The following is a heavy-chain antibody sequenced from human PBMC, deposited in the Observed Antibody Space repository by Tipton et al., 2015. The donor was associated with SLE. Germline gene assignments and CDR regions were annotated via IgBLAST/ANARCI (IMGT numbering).Heavy chain of an antibody. J-gene: IGHJ1*01. V-gene: IGHV4-38-2*01. Sequence: GLVKPSETLSLTCAVSGYSISSGYYWGWIRQPPGKGLEWIGSIYHSGSTYYNPSLKSRVTISVDTSKNQFSLKLSSVTAADTAVYYCARIVVVLKTGYFQHWGQSTLVTVSS. CDR2: IYHSGST. CDR1: GYSISSGYY. D-gene: IGHD3-22*01. CDR3: ARIVVVLKTGYFQH.